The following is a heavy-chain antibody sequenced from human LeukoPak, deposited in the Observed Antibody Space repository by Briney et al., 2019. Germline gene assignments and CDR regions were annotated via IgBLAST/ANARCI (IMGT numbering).Heavy chain of an antibody. Sequence: PSETLSLTCAVSGGSISSSNWWSWVRQPPGKGLEWIGEIYHSGSTSYNPSLKSRVTISVDKSKNQFSLKLSSVTAADTAVYYCARGYYDILTGYYAPVGFDYWGQGTLVTVSS. CDR2: IYHSGST. CDR3: ARGYYDILTGYYAPVGFDY. CDR1: GGSISSSNW. D-gene: IGHD3-9*01. V-gene: IGHV4-4*02. J-gene: IGHJ4*02.